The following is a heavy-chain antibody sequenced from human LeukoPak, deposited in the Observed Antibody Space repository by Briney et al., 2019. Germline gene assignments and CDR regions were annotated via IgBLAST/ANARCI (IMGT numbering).Heavy chain of an antibody. V-gene: IGHV4-34*01. CDR3: ARGTSFDY. CDR1: GGSFSGYY. J-gene: IGHJ4*02. Sequence: SETLSLTCAVYGGSFSGYYWSWIRQPPGKGLEWIGEINHSGSTNYNPSLKCRVTISVDTSKNQFSLKLSSVTAADTAVYYCARGTSFDYWGQGTLVTVSS. CDR2: INHSGST.